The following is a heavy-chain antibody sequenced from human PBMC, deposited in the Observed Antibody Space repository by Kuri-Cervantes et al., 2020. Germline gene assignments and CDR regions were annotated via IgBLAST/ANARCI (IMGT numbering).Heavy chain of an antibody. CDR1: GFTFSSYS. J-gene: IGHJ4*02. Sequence: GGSLRLSCAASGFTFSSYSMNWVRQAPGKGLEWVSYISSSGSTIYYADSVKGRFTISRDNAKNSLYLQMNSLRAEDTAVYYCARDPSGLNDYGDYVDYWGQGTLVTVSS. CDR3: ARDPSGLNDYGDYVDY. CDR2: ISSSGSTI. D-gene: IGHD4-17*01. V-gene: IGHV3-48*04.